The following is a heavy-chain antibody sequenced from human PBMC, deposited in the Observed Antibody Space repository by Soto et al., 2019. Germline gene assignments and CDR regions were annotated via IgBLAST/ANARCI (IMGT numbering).Heavy chain of an antibody. V-gene: IGHV3-7*04. CDR1: EFTFSSYW. D-gene: IGHD2-2*01. J-gene: IGHJ6*02. CDR3: ARDLGAPGRGSAVGYYYHYGMDV. CDR2: IKEDGSEK. Sequence: EVQLVESGGGLVQPGGSLRLSCAASEFTFSSYWMNWVRQAPGKGLEGVANIKEDGSEKYYVDSVKGRFTISRDNAKNSLYLQMNSLRGEDTAVYYCARDLGAPGRGSAVGYYYHYGMDVWGQGTTVTVSS.